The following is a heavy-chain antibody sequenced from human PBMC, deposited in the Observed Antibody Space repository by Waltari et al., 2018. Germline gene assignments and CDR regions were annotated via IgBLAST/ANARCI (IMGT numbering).Heavy chain of an antibody. D-gene: IGHD3-22*01. Sequence: QVQLQESGPGLVKPSETLSLTCGVTGYAINSGYYWGWIRQSPGRGLVWIGSVYYGGTTHFTPSLKSRVSLSMDTSSNEFSLMIISVTAADAGVYYCARVRHYYDESYLAVRDSFEFWGPGTVVTFSS. V-gene: IGHV4-38-2*01. CDR3: ARVRHYYDESYLAVRDSFEF. J-gene: IGHJ3*01. CDR2: VYYGGTT. CDR1: GYAINSGYY.